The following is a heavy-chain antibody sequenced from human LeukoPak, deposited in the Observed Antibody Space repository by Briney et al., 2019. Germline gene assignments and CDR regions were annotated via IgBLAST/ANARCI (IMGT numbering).Heavy chain of an antibody. CDR3: TRDRSIEVPDYFLN. V-gene: IGHV1-18*01. Sequence: ASVKVSCKPSGFILSSYGISWVRQAPGQGLECAQKFQGRVTMTTDRSTSTAYMELRSLRSDDTAVYYCTRDRSIEVPDYFLNWGQGTLVIVSS. D-gene: IGHD3-16*02. J-gene: IGHJ4*02. CDR1: GFILSSYG.